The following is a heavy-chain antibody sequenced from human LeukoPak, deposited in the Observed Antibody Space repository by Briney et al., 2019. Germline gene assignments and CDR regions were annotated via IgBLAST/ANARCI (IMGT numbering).Heavy chain of an antibody. Sequence: GGSLRLSCAASGFTFSSYGMHWVRQAPGKGLEWVAVISYDGSNKYYADSVKGRFTISRDNSKNTLYLQMNSLRPEDTAVYYCAKAAYDSSGSWYYFDYWGQGTLVTVSS. V-gene: IGHV3-30*18. CDR1: GFTFSSYG. J-gene: IGHJ4*02. D-gene: IGHD3-22*01. CDR2: ISYDGSNK. CDR3: AKAAYDSSGSWYYFDY.